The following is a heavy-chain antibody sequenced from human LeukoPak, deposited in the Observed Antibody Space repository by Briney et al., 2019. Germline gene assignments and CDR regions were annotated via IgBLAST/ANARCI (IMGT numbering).Heavy chain of an antibody. CDR1: GFTFSSYS. CDR3: ARDETGVGTGGIDY. Sequence: GGSLRLSCAASGFTFSSYSMNWVRQAPGQGLEWVAYISSGGSTIYFADSVKGRFTISRDNARNSLYLQMNSLRDEDTAVYYCARDETGVGTGGIDYWGQGTLVTVSS. D-gene: IGHD2-8*02. V-gene: IGHV3-48*02. CDR2: ISSGGSTI. J-gene: IGHJ4*02.